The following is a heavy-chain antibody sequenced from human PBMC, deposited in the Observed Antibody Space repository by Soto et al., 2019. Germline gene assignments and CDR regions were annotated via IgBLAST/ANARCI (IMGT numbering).Heavy chain of an antibody. V-gene: IGHV4-39*01. Sequence: QLQLQESGPGLVKPSETLSLTCTVSGGSIISSSYYWGWIRQPPGKGLEWIGSIYSSGSTYYNPSLKSRITISVDTSKNQFSLKLSSVTAADTAVHYCATPVISGYQAFEVWGQGTIVTVSS. D-gene: IGHD3-22*01. CDR3: ATPVISGYQAFEV. CDR1: GGSIISSSYY. J-gene: IGHJ3*01. CDR2: IYSSGST.